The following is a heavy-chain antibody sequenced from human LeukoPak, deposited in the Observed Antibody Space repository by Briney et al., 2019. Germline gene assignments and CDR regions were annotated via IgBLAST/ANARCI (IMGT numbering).Heavy chain of an antibody. CDR1: GFTFTTYT. V-gene: IGHV3-48*01. D-gene: IGHD6-6*01. CDR2: ISSSSSAI. J-gene: IGHJ3*02. CDR3: AREYSSSSGRAFDI. Sequence: GGSLRLSCAASGFTFTTYTMDWVRQTPGKGLEWVSFISSSSSAIYYADSVKGRFTISRDNAKNSLFLQMNSLRAEDTAVYYCAREYSSSSGRAFDIWGQGTMVTVSS.